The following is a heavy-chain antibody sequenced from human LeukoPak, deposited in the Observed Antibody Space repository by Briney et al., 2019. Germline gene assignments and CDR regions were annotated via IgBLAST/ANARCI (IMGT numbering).Heavy chain of an antibody. V-gene: IGHV3-53*01. D-gene: IGHD3-22*01. CDR3: ARAYYYDSSGYYYVGYYFDY. J-gene: IGHJ4*02. Sequence: GGSLRLSCAASGFTVSSNYMSWVRQAPGKGLEWVSEIYSDGSTYYAASVKGRFSISRDNSKNTVYLQMSSLRAEDTAVYYCARAYYYDSSGYYYVGYYFDYWGQGTLVTVSS. CDR2: IYSDGST. CDR1: GFTVSSNY.